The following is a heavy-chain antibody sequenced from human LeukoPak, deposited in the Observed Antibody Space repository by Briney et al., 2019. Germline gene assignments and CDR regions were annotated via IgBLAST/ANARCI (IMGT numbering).Heavy chain of an antibody. CDR2: VYTDGRT. CDR1: GFTDNRDY. Sequence: GESLRLSCAASGFTDNRDYMSWVRQSPGKGLEWVSVVYTDGRTFYADSVKGRFTISRDDSKNTVFLQMNSLRAEDTAIYFCTRGSPTVSAGYNWGRGTVVTVSS. J-gene: IGHJ4*02. D-gene: IGHD1-1*01. V-gene: IGHV3-53*01. CDR3: TRGSPTVSAGYN.